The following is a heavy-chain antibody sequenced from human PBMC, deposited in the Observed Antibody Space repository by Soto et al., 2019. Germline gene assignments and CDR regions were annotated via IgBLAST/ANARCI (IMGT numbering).Heavy chain of an antibody. D-gene: IGHD4-17*01. CDR3: ARVNLDYVTGMDV. CDR1: GGPITNY. V-gene: IGHV4-31*03. Sequence: QVQLQESGPGLVKPSQTLSLTCTVSGGPITNYWSWIRQHPGKGLEWIGYIYDSGSTYYNPSLTSRVTMSLDTSKNQLSLKLTSVTAADTAVYYCARVNLDYVTGMDVSGQGTTVTVSS. CDR2: IYDSGST. J-gene: IGHJ6*02.